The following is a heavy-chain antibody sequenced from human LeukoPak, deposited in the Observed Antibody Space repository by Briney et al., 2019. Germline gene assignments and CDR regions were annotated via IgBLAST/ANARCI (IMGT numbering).Heavy chain of an antibody. J-gene: IGHJ4*02. CDR3: ASHGYDRSGYLTTSFDY. V-gene: IGHV4-59*08. Sequence: SETLSLTCSVSGGSISSYDWSWIRQPPGKGLEWVGFIYYTGSNNYNPSVQSRVIISLYQSKNQFSLKLSSVTAADTAVHYCASHGYDRSGYLTTSFDYWGQGTLVTVSS. CDR2: IYYTGSN. D-gene: IGHD3-22*01. CDR1: GGSISSYD.